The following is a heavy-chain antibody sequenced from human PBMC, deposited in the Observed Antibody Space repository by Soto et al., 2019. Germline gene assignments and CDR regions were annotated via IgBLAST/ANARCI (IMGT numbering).Heavy chain of an antibody. Sequence: SETLSLTCTVSGGSISSYYWSWIRQPPGKGLDWIGYIYYSGSTNYNPSLKSRVTISVDTSKNQFSLKLSSVTAADTAVYYCATGLRYFDWLCIGPGDYYYGMAVWGQGTTVTVSS. D-gene: IGHD3-9*01. V-gene: IGHV4-59*01. CDR2: IYYSGST. J-gene: IGHJ6*02. CDR1: GGSISSYY. CDR3: ATGLRYFDWLCIGPGDYYYGMAV.